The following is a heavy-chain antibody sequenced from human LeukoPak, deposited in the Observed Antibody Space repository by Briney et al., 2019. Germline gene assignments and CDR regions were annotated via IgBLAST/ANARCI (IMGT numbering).Heavy chain of an antibody. V-gene: IGHV3-23*01. J-gene: IGHJ5*01. CDR2: IRGSVGST. CDR1: GFTFSSYA. D-gene: IGHD3-3*01. Sequence: AGGSLRLSCAASGFTFSSYAMSWVRQAPGNGLEWVSTIRGSVGSTYYADSVKGRFTISRDNSKNTLYLQMNSLRAEDTAVYYCVMSAGITIFGVVIGERYNWFDSWGQGPLVTVSS. CDR3: VMSAGITIFGVVIGERYNWFDS.